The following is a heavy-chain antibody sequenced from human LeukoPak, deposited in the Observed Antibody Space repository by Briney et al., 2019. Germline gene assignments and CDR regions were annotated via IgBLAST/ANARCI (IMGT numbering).Heavy chain of an antibody. D-gene: IGHD3-10*01. CDR1: GFTFNIYT. J-gene: IGHJ4*02. CDR2: ISGSGGST. CDR3: AKDLTMVRGVMDY. Sequence: GGSLGLSCAASGFTFNIYTMNWVRQAPGKGLEWVSAISGSGGSTYYADSVKGRFTISRDNSKNTLYLQMNSLRAEDTALYYCAKDLTMVRGVMDYWGQGTLVTVSS. V-gene: IGHV3-23*01.